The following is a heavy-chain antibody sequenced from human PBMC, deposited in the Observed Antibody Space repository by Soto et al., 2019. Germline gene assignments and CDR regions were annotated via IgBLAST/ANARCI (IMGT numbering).Heavy chain of an antibody. J-gene: IGHJ6*02. CDR1: GFTFSSYS. Sequence: GGSLRLSCAASGFTFSSYSMNWVRQAPGKGLEWVSSISSSSSYIYYADSVKGRFTISRDNAKNSLYLQMNSLRAEDTAVYYCARDRPPGHYDPYGMDVWGQGTTVTVSS. CDR2: ISSSSSYI. V-gene: IGHV3-21*01. CDR3: ARDRPPGHYDPYGMDV.